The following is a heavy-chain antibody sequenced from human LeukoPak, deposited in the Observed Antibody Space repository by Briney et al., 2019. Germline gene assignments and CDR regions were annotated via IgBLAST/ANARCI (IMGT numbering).Heavy chain of an antibody. D-gene: IGHD3-3*01. Sequence: PGGSLRLSCAASGFTFSSYAMSWVRQAPGKGLEWVSGISGSGGSTYYGDSVKGRFTISRDNSKNTLYLQMNSLRAEDTAVYYCAKYGGYDFWSGYYTEYYYMDVWGKGTTVTVSS. CDR1: GFTFSSYA. V-gene: IGHV3-23*01. CDR3: AKYGGYDFWSGYYTEYYYMDV. CDR2: ISGSGGST. J-gene: IGHJ6*03.